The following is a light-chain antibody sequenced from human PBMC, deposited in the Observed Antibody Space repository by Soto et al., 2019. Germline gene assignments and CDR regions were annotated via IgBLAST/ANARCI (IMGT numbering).Light chain of an antibody. CDR2: RAS. CDR1: HYISSN. V-gene: IGKV3-15*01. Sequence: IVMAQWPRTLSLSPGDRATLSCPASHYISSNVAWFQQRPGKAPRLLIYRASTMPSGTPARFSGSGSGTEFTLTITSLQSEDFAIYYCQQYHDISTFGQGTKVDIK. J-gene: IGKJ1*01. CDR3: QQYHDIST.